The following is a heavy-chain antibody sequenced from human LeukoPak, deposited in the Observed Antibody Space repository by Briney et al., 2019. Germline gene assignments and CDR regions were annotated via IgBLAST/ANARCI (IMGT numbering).Heavy chain of an antibody. CDR2: ISSSSDTI. J-gene: IGHJ6*02. CDR3: ARGTSGWEGYGMDV. Sequence: PGGSLRLSCAASRFTFRSYSMNWVRQAPGKGLEWVSYISSSSDTIYYADSVKGRFTISRDNAKNSLYLQMNSLRDEDTAVYYCARGTSGWEGYGMDVWGQGTTVTVSS. D-gene: IGHD6-19*01. CDR1: RFTFRSYS. V-gene: IGHV3-48*02.